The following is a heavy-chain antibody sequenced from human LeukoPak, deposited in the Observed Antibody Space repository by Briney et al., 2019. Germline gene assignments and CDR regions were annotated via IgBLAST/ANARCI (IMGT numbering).Heavy chain of an antibody. Sequence: SETLSLTCAVYGGSFSGYYWSWIRQPPGKGLEWIGEINHSGSTNYNPSLKSRVTISVDTSKNQFSLKLSSVTAADTAVYYCARLLPNYYYMDVWGKGTTVTISS. CDR3: ARLLPNYYYMDV. J-gene: IGHJ6*03. CDR2: INHSGST. V-gene: IGHV4-34*01. D-gene: IGHD2-15*01. CDR1: GGSFSGYY.